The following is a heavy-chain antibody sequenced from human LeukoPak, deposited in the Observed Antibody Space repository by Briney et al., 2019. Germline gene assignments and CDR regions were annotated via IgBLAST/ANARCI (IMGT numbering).Heavy chain of an antibody. J-gene: IGHJ4*02. CDR2: IYYSGST. V-gene: IGHV4-59*08. D-gene: IGHD3-22*01. CDR3: ARLTPRDSSGYYLGDFDY. Sequence: SETLSLTCTVSGGSISSYYWSWIRQPPGKGLEWIGYIYYSGSTNYNPSLKSRVTISVDTSKNQFSLKLSSVTAADTAVYYCARLTPRDSSGYYLGDFDYWGQGTLVTVSS. CDR1: GGSISSYY.